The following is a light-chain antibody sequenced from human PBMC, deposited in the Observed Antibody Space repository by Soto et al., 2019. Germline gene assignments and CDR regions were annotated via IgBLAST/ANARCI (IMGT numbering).Light chain of an antibody. CDR3: CSYLGSSTV. CDR1: SGDVGNYNL. V-gene: IGLV2-23*01. J-gene: IGLJ7*01. CDR2: EDD. Sequence: QSALTQPASVSGSPGQSITISGTGVSGDVGNYNLVSWYQQHPAKAPKLIIYEDDKRPSGVSNRFSGSKSGDTASLTISGLQSEDEAAYYCCSYLGSSTVFGGGTQLTVL.